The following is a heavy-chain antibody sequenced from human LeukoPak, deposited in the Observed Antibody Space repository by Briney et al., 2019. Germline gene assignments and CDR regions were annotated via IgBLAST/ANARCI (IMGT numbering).Heavy chain of an antibody. V-gene: IGHV3-30*18. CDR3: AKPGVLKYDPETGAFGI. CDR1: GFIFSSYG. CDR2: ISYDGTDK. D-gene: IGHD1-14*01. Sequence: GGSLRLSCVASGFIFSSYGINWVRQAPGKGLEWVAVISYDGTDKYYTDSVKGRFTISRDNARNSLYLQMNSLRAEDTAVYYCAKPGVLKYDPETGAFGIWGQGTMSPSLQ. J-gene: IGHJ3*02.